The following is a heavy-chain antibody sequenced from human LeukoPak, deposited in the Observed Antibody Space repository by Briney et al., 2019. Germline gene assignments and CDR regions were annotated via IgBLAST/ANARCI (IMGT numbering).Heavy chain of an antibody. CDR1: GGSISSSSYY. CDR2: IYYSGST. Sequence: SETLSLTCTVSGGSISSSSYYWGWIRQPPGKGLEWIGSIYYSGSTYYNPSLKSRVTISVDTSKNQFSLKLSSVTAADTAVYYCARDRWHDFWSGYYSNWFDPWGQGTLVTVSS. J-gene: IGHJ5*02. D-gene: IGHD3-3*01. V-gene: IGHV4-39*07. CDR3: ARDRWHDFWSGYYSNWFDP.